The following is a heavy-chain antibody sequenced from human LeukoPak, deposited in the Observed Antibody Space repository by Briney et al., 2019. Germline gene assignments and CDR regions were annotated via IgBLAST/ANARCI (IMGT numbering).Heavy chain of an antibody. D-gene: IGHD4-17*01. V-gene: IGHV3-48*01. CDR2: ISSSSSTI. CDR1: GFTFSSYS. J-gene: IGHJ5*02. Sequence: GGSLRLSCAASGFTFSSYSMNWVRQAPGKGLEWVSYISSSSSTIYYADSVKGRFTISRDNAKNSLYLQMNSLRAEDTAVYYCARDLRDYGDYDWFDPWGQGTLVTVSS. CDR3: ARDLRDYGDYDWFDP.